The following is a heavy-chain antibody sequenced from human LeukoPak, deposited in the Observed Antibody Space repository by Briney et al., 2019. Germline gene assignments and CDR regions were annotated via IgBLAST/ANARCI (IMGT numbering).Heavy chain of an antibody. CDR1: GFTFSSYA. D-gene: IGHD3-3*01. Sequence: PGGSLRLSCAASGFTFSSYAMSWVRQAPGKGLEWVSAISGSGGSTYYADSVKGRFTISRDNSKNTLYLQMNSLRAEDTAVYYCAEAEAGVVIIPPFDYWGQGTLVTVSS. J-gene: IGHJ4*02. V-gene: IGHV3-23*01. CDR2: ISGSGGST. CDR3: AEAEAGVVIIPPFDY.